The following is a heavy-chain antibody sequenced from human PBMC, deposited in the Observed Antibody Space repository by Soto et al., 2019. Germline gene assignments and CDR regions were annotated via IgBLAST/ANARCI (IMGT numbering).Heavy chain of an antibody. CDR2: VSGDNGHT. J-gene: IGHJ5*02. Sequence: QVQLVQSGAEVKKPGASVKVSCKASGYTFTTHGISWVRQAPGQGLEWMGWVSGDNGHTNYAQSLKGGVTMTTETSTNTAYMELRSLRSDDTAVYYCARDLGYCRSGTCYREWFDPWGQGTLVTVSS. CDR3: ARDLGYCRSGTCYREWFDP. V-gene: IGHV1-18*01. D-gene: IGHD2-15*01. CDR1: GYTFTTHG.